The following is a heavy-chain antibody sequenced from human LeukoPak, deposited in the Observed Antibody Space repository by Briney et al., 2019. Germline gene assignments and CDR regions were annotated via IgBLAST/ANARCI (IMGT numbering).Heavy chain of an antibody. CDR2: ISGSGGST. CDR3: AKDRSCSSTSCYENWFDP. CDR1: GFTFSSYA. D-gene: IGHD2-2*01. Sequence: GGSLRLSCAASGFTFSSYAMSWVRQAPGKGLEWVSAISGSGGSTYYADSVKGRFTISRDNSKNTLYLQMNSLRAEDTAVHYCAKDRSCSSTSCYENWFDPWGQGTLVTVSS. V-gene: IGHV3-23*01. J-gene: IGHJ5*02.